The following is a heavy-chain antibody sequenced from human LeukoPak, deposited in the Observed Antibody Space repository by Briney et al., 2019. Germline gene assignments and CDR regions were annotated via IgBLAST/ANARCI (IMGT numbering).Heavy chain of an antibody. V-gene: IGHV4-30-2*01. Sequence: SETLSLTCAVSGGSISSGGYSRSWIRQPPGKGLEWIGYIYHSGSTYYNPSLKSRVTISVDRSKNQFSLKLSSVTAADTAVYYCARQFTGYCSSTSCPYNWFDPWGQGTLVTVSS. CDR1: GGSISSGGYS. J-gene: IGHJ5*02. CDR3: ARQFTGYCSSTSCPYNWFDP. CDR2: IYHSGST. D-gene: IGHD2-2*01.